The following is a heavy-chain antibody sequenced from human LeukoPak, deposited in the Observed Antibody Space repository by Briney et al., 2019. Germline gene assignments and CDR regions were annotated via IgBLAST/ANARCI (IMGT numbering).Heavy chain of an antibody. CDR1: GFTVNTYE. CDR3: ARGGLSSSWYYFDY. Sequence: GGSLRLSCAASGFTVNTYEMNWVRQAPGKGLEWVSYINSRDNIVYYADSVKGRFTISRDNAKNSLSLQMNSLRAEDTALYYCARGGLSSSWYYFDYWGQGTLVTVSS. J-gene: IGHJ4*02. CDR2: INSRDNIV. V-gene: IGHV3-48*03. D-gene: IGHD6-13*01.